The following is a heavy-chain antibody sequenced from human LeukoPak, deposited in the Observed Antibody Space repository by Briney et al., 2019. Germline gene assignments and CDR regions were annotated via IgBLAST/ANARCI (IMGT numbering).Heavy chain of an antibody. V-gene: IGHV1-18*01. J-gene: IGHJ4*02. D-gene: IGHD3-3*01. CDR2: ISAYNGNT. Sequence: WASVKVSCKASGYTFTSYGISWVRQAPGQGLEWMGWISAYNGNTNYAQKLQGRVTMTTDTSTSTAYMELRSLRSDDTAVYYCARSNYYDFWSGRIDYWGQGTLVTVSS. CDR1: GYTFTSYG. CDR3: ARSNYYDFWSGRIDY.